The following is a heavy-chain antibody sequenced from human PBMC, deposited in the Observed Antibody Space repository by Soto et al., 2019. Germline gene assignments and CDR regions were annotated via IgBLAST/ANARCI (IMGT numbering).Heavy chain of an antibody. CDR1: GFTFSSYA. CDR3: ARGQQLAIDY. V-gene: IGHV3-30-3*01. Sequence: QVQLVESGGGVVQPGRSLRLSCAASGFTFSSYAMHWVRQAPGKGLEWVAGISYDGSKKYYADSVKGRFTISRDNSKNTLYLQMTSVSAEDTAVYYCARGQQLAIDYWGQGTLVTVSS. J-gene: IGHJ4*02. D-gene: IGHD6-13*01. CDR2: ISYDGSKK.